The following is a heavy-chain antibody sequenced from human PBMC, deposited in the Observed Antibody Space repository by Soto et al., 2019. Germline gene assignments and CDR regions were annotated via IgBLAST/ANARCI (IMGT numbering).Heavy chain of an antibody. CDR2: IIPIFGTA. V-gene: IGHV1-69*01. CDR3: ARGGPSVVVVAVDAFDI. D-gene: IGHD2-15*01. Sequence: QVQLVQSGAEVKKPGASVKVSCKASGYTFSSYAISWVRQAPGQGLEWMGGIIPIFGTANYAQKFQGRVTITADESTSTAYMELSSLRSEDTAVYYCARGGPSVVVVAVDAFDIWGQGTMVTVSS. J-gene: IGHJ3*02. CDR1: GYTFSSYA.